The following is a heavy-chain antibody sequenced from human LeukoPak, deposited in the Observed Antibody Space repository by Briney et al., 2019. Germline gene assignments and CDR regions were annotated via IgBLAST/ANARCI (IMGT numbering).Heavy chain of an antibody. CDR1: GFTFSSYS. CDR2: ISSSSSYI. CDR3: ARRIAVAAVSEFDY. J-gene: IGHJ4*02. V-gene: IGHV3-21*01. Sequence: GGSLRLSCAASGFTFSSYSMNWVRQAPGKGPEWVSSISSSSSYIYYADSVKGRFTISRDNAKNSLYLQMNSLRAEDTAVYYCARRIAVAAVSEFDYWGQGTLVTVSS. D-gene: IGHD6-19*01.